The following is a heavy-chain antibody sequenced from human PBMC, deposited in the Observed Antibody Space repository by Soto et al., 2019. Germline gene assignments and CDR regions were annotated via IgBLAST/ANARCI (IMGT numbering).Heavy chain of an antibody. V-gene: IGHV4-30-4*01. J-gene: IGHJ5*02. CDR2: INYSGST. D-gene: IGHD3-9*01. Sequence: QVQLQESGPGLVKPSQTLSLTCTVSGGSISSGDYYWSWIRQPPGKGLEWIGYINYSGSTYYNPSLKSRVTISVDTSKNQFSLKLSSVTAADTAVYYCASLTGYEGGWFDPWGQGTLVTVSS. CDR3: ASLTGYEGGWFDP. CDR1: GGSISSGDYY.